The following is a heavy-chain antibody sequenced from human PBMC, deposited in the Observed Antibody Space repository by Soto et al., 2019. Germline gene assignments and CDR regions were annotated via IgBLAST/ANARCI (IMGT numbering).Heavy chain of an antibody. CDR2: IIPIFGTA. CDR1: GGTFSSYA. Sequence: SVKVSCKASGGTFSSYAISWVRQAPGQGLEWMGGIIPIFGTANYAQKFQGRVTITADESTSTAYMELSSLRSEDTAVYYCARAYDFWSGYYTYYYGMDVWGQGTTATVSS. D-gene: IGHD3-3*01. J-gene: IGHJ6*02. V-gene: IGHV1-69*13. CDR3: ARAYDFWSGYYTYYYGMDV.